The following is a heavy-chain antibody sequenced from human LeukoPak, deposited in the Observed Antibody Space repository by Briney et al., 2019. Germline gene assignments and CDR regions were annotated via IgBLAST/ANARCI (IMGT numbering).Heavy chain of an antibody. J-gene: IGHJ4*02. D-gene: IGHD6-13*01. CDR3: AKHPYTSSHYYFDY. Sequence: GGSLRLSCAASGFTFSTYGMHWVRQAPGKGLEWVAVISYDGSNKYYADSVKGRFTFSRDNSKNTLYLQMNSLRAEDTAVYYCAKHPYTSSHYYFDYWGQGTLVTVSS. V-gene: IGHV3-30*18. CDR2: ISYDGSNK. CDR1: GFTFSTYG.